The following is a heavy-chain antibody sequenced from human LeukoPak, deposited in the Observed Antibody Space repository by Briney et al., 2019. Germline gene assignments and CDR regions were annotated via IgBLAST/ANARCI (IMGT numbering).Heavy chain of an antibody. V-gene: IGHV3-30*18. Sequence: GGSLRLSCGASGFIFSTYPMHWVRQAPGKGLEWVAAISKEGSNKYYADSVKGRYTISRDSSKNMLYLEMNSLSGEDTAVYYCVKRGSDGGPYFFDYWGQGTLVTVSS. CDR3: VKRGSDGGPYFFDY. J-gene: IGHJ4*02. CDR2: ISKEGSNK. D-gene: IGHD3-3*01. CDR1: GFIFSTYP.